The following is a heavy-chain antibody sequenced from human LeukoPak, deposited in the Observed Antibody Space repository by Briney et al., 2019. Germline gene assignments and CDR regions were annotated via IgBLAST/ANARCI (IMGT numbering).Heavy chain of an antibody. J-gene: IGHJ4*02. D-gene: IGHD6-19*01. CDR1: GFTFSSYE. CDR3: ARGPIGFSSGWAGGFDY. CDR2: ISSSGGSI. Sequence: GGSLRLSCAASGFTFSSYEMNWFGQAPGEGLEWVSYISSSGGSIDYAESVKGRFTISIDNAKNSLYLQMNSLRAEDTAVYYCARGPIGFSSGWAGGFDYWGQGTLVTVSS. V-gene: IGHV3-48*03.